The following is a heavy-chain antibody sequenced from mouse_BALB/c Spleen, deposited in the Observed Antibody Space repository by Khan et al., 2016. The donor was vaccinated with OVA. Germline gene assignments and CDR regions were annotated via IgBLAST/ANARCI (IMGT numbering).Heavy chain of an antibody. V-gene: IGHV1-7*01. CDR3: ERRGLYGIFVY. CDR1: GYTFTTYW. D-gene: IGHD2-1*01. J-gene: IGHJ3*01. Sequence: VQLQQSGTELAKPGASVRMSCKTSGYTFTTYWIHWVKQRPGPGLEWIGYIDPSTDYTDYNQTFKDKATLTADKSSSTAYMKLSSLTSEDSAVYYGERRGLYGIFVYWGQGTLVTVSA. CDR2: IDPSTDYT.